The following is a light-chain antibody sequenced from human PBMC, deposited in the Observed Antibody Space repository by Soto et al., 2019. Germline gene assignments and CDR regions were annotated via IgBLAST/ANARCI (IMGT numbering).Light chain of an antibody. Sequence: DIQMTQSPSSLSASVGDRVIVTCRASQSISSYLNWYQQKPGKAPKLLIYGTSSLQSGVPSRFSGSGSGTDFTLTISSLQPEDFATYYCQQSYSTLGITFGQGTRLEIK. CDR3: QQSYSTLGIT. J-gene: IGKJ5*01. CDR1: QSISSY. CDR2: GTS. V-gene: IGKV1-39*01.